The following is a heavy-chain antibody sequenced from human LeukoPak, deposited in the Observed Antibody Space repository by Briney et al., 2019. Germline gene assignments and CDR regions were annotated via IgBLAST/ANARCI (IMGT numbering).Heavy chain of an antibody. CDR3: ASGMRVGPNI. CDR1: GFTFSSYA. V-gene: IGHV3-30-3*01. CDR2: ISYDGSNK. Sequence: GGSLRLSCAASGFTFSSYAMHWVRQAPGKGLEWVAVISYDGSNKYYADSVKGRFTISRDNSKNALYLQMNSLRAEDTAVYYCASGMRVGPNIWGQGTLVTDSS. D-gene: IGHD1-26*01. J-gene: IGHJ4*02.